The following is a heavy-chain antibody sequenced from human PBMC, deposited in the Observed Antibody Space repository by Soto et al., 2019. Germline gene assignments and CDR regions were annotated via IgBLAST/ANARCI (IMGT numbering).Heavy chain of an antibody. J-gene: IGHJ3*01. CDR1: GFTFGNYG. CDR3: AKGFIVVVTVLRPDDAFDV. V-gene: IGHV3-23*01. Sequence: DVQLLESGGGLVQPRGSLRLSCATSGFTFGNYGMNWVRQAPGKGLEWVSGISGGGGNTYYADSVKGRFTISRDPSKNTVFLEMNSLRAEDTAVYYCAKGFIVVVTVLRPDDAFDVWGQGTLVTVSS. D-gene: IGHD2-21*02. CDR2: ISGGGGNT.